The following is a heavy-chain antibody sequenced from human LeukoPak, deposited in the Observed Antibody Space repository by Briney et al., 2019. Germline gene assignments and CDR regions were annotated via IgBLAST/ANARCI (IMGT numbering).Heavy chain of an antibody. Sequence: PGGSLRLSCAASGFTFSSYGMHWVRQAPGKGLEWVAVIWYDGSNKYYADSVKGRFTISRDNSKNTLYLQMNSLRAEDTAVYYCAKDKGAAAVFFDAFDVWGQGTMVTVSS. CDR1: GFTFSSYG. CDR2: IWYDGSNK. J-gene: IGHJ3*01. D-gene: IGHD6-13*01. V-gene: IGHV3-33*06. CDR3: AKDKGAAAVFFDAFDV.